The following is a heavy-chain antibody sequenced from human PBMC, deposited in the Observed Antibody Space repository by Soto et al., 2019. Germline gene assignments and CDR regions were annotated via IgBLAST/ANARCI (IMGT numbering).Heavy chain of an antibody. J-gene: IGHJ6*02. CDR3: AASCVGCGGFNYYGMDV. CDR1: GGSIISGGYY. V-gene: IGHV4-31*03. Sequence: SETLSLTCTFSGGSIISGGYYWNWIRQHPGKGLEWIGYIYYSGTTYYNPSLKSRVTISVDTSKNQFSLKLSSVTAADTAVYYCAASCVGCGGFNYYGMDVWGQGTTVTVSS. D-gene: IGHD2-21*01. CDR2: IYYSGTT.